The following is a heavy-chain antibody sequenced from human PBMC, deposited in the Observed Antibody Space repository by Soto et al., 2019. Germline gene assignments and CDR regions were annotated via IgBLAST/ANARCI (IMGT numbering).Heavy chain of an antibody. J-gene: IGHJ4*02. Sequence: QVQLVQTGAEVKKPGASVKVSCKASGYTFTSYAMHWVRQAPGQRLEWMGWSNAGNGNTKYSQKFQGRVIITRDTSASRAYMWLSSLRSEDTAVYYCASSIRLAGDYWGQGTLVTVSS. CDR3: ASSIRLAGDY. CDR1: GYTFTSYA. CDR2: SNAGNGNT. V-gene: IGHV1-3*01.